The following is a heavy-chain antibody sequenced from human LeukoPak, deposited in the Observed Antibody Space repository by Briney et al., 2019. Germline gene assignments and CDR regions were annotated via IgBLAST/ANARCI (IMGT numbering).Heavy chain of an antibody. J-gene: IGHJ4*02. CDR3: AKELRSISATTGFDY. CDR1: GFTFSNFH. CDR2: ISGSGGNT. D-gene: IGHD1-20*01. V-gene: IGHV3-23*01. Sequence: GGSLRLSCAASGFTFSNFHMTWVRQSPGKGLEWVSAISGSGGNTWYADSVKGRFTISRDNSKNTVYLQMNSLRAEDTAVYYCAKELRSISATTGFDYWGQGTLVTVSS.